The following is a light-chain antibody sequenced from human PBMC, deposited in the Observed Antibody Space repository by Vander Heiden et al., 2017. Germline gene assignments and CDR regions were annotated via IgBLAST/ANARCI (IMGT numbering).Light chain of an antibody. CDR3: SALDSSLSARV. Sequence: QAGLTQPPSLSKGLRQTATLTSTRNSNIVGNQATAWLQQNQGHPPKLLSYRNNNRPSVISERFSASRSGNTASLTITGLQPEDEADYYCSALDSSLSARVFGGGTKLTVL. CDR1: SNIVGNQA. V-gene: IGLV10-54*02. CDR2: RNN. J-gene: IGLJ2*01.